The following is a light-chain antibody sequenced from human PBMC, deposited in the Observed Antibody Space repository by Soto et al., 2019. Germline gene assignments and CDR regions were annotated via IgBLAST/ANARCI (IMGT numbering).Light chain of an antibody. CDR2: EGS. V-gene: IGLV2-23*01. J-gene: IGLJ2*01. CDR1: SSDVGSYNL. Sequence: QSALTQPASVSGSPGQSITISCTGTSSDVGSYNLVSWYQQHPGKAPKLMIYEGSTRPSGVSNRFTGSKSGNTASLTISGLQTEDESDYYCCSYAGRNTVFGGGTKLTVL. CDR3: CSYAGRNTV.